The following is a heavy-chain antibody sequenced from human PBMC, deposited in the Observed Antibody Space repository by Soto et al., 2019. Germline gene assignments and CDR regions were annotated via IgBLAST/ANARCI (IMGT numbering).Heavy chain of an antibody. D-gene: IGHD6-13*01. Sequence: QVQLQESGPGLVKPSQTLSLTCTVSGGSISSGDYYWSWIRQPPGKGLEWIGYIYYSGSTYYNPSLKGGVTISVDTSKNQFSLKRSSVTAADTAVYYCARDGKYSSILARTNYGMAVGGQGTTVTVSS. CDR1: GGSISSGDYY. V-gene: IGHV4-30-4*01. CDR3: ARDGKYSSILARTNYGMAV. J-gene: IGHJ6*02. CDR2: IYYSGST.